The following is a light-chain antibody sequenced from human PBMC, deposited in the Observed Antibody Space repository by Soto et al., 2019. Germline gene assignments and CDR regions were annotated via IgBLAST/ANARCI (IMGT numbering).Light chain of an antibody. CDR1: QSISNY. CDR2: AAF. Sequence: DIPMTQSPSSLSASVGDRVTIACRASQSISNYLNWYQQKPGKAPELLIYAAFSLQSGVPSRFSGSGSGTDFTLTISSLQPEDFATYYCQQSDSAPRTFGQGTKVEIK. J-gene: IGKJ1*01. V-gene: IGKV1-39*01. CDR3: QQSDSAPRT.